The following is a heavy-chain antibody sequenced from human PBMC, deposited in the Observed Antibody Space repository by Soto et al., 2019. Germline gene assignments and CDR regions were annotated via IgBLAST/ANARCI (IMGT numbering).Heavy chain of an antibody. V-gene: IGHV3-23*01. CDR1: GFRFSTYA. D-gene: IGHD3-10*01. J-gene: IGHJ4*02. Sequence: PGGLLKISCAASGFRFSTYAMNWVRQAPGKGLEWVSVIIGSGGSTSYADSVKGRFTISRDNSKNTLYLQMDSLRVDDTAIYYCAKESLEGAGGHDYWGRGTLVTVSS. CDR2: IIGSGGST. CDR3: AKESLEGAGGHDY.